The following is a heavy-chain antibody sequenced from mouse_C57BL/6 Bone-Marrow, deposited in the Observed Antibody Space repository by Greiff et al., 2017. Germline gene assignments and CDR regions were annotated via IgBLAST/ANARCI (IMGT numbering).Heavy chain of an antibody. Sequence: VQLQQSGAELAKPGASVKLSCKASGYTFTSYWMHWVNQRPGQGLEWIGYINPSSGYTKYNQKFKDKATLTADKSSSTVYMQLSSLTYEDSAVYYCAIFLGLLPYYAMDYWGQGTSVTVSA. CDR2: INPSSGYT. CDR1: GYTFTSYW. J-gene: IGHJ4*01. V-gene: IGHV1-7*01. D-gene: IGHD2-3*01. CDR3: AIFLGLLPYYAMDY.